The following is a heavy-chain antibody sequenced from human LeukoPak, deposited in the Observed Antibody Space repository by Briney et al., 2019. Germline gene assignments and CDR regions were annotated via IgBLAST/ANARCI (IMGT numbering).Heavy chain of an antibody. D-gene: IGHD2-2*01. Sequence: GGSLRLSCAASGFAFSSYTMTWVRLAPAPGKGLEWVSTITTSGATYYADSVKGRFTISRDNSKNTLYLQMNSLRAEDTAVYYCAKNSPKPAATYSQHCGQATLVTVSS. CDR2: ITTSGAT. V-gene: IGHV3-23*01. J-gene: IGHJ1*01. CDR1: GFAFSSYT. CDR3: AKNSPKPAATYSQH.